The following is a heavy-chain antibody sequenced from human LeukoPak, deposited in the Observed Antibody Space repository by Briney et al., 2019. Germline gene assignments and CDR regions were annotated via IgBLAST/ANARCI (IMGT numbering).Heavy chain of an antibody. V-gene: IGHV3-30*18. CDR3: AKAFLHWFGEFMHGMDV. J-gene: IGHJ6*02. CDR2: ISYEGSNK. Sequence: GGSLRLSCAASGFTFSRYGMEWVRQAPGKGLEWVAGISYEGSNKYYADSVNGRFTISRDNSKNTLYLQINSLRAEYTAVYYCAKAFLHWFGEFMHGMDVGGQGTTVTVSS. D-gene: IGHD3-10*01. CDR1: GFTFSRYG.